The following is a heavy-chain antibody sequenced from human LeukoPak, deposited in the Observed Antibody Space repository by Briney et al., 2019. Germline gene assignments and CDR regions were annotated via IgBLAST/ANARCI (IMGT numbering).Heavy chain of an antibody. Sequence: PSETLSLTCTVSGGSISSYYWSWIRQPPGKGLEWIRYIYYSGSTNYNPSLKSRVTISVDTSKNQFSLKLSSVTAADTAVYYCARVVYGSGSYYLDYWGQGTLVTVSS. D-gene: IGHD3-10*01. J-gene: IGHJ4*02. CDR3: ARVVYGSGSYYLDY. CDR2: IYYSGST. V-gene: IGHV4-59*01. CDR1: GGSISSYY.